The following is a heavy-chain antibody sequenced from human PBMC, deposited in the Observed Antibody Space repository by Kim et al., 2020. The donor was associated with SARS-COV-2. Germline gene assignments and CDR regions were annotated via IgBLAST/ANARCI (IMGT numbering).Heavy chain of an antibody. CDR3: TRVGGGLRFLEWLLRAPFDY. D-gene: IGHD3-3*01. CDR2: IRSKAYGGTT. CDR1: GFTFGDYA. J-gene: IGHJ4*02. V-gene: IGHV3-49*04. Sequence: GGSLRLSCTASGFTFGDYAMSWVRQAPGKGLEWVGFIRSKAYGGTTEYAASVKGRFTISRNDSKSIAYLQMNSLKTEDTAVYYCTRVGGGLRFLEWLLRAPFDYWGEGTLVTVSS.